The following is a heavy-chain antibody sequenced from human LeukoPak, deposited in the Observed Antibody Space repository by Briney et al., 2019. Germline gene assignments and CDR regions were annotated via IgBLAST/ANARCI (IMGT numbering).Heavy chain of an antibody. J-gene: IGHJ6*02. CDR1: GFTFSSYA. CDR2: ISGSGGST. Sequence: PGGSLRLSCAASGFTFSSYAMSWVRQAPGKGLEWVSGISGSGGSTYYADSVKGRFTISRDNSKSTLYLQMNSLRAEDTAVYYCGRYYVMDVWGQGTSVTVSS. CDR3: GRYYVMDV. V-gene: IGHV3-23*01.